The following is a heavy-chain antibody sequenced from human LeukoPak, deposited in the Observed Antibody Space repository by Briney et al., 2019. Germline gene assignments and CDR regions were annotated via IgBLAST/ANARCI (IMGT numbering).Heavy chain of an antibody. CDR3: ARTLRSEYYFDY. CDR2: INSDGSTT. CDR1: GFTFSRYW. V-gene: IGHV3-74*01. J-gene: IGHJ4*02. Sequence: GGCLRLSCAASGFTFSRYWMHWVRHAPGRGLVWVSRINSDGSTTSYADSVKGRFTISRDNAKNTLYLQMNSLRAEDTAVFYCARTLRSEYYFDYWGQGTLVTVSS. D-gene: IGHD2/OR15-2a*01.